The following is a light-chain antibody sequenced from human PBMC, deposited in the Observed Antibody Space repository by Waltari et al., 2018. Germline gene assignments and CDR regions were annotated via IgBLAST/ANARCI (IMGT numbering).Light chain of an antibody. J-gene: IGLJ2*01. Sequence: SYVLSQSPSVSVAPGQTARIPCGGDRVKSKSLHWYQQKPGQPLLLVIYDDTDRPSGIPERFSGSLSGSTATLTIRRVEAGDEADYYCQVWDSSSDPIFGGGTKLTVL. CDR3: QVWDSSSDPI. CDR2: DDT. V-gene: IGLV3-21*02. CDR1: RVKSKS.